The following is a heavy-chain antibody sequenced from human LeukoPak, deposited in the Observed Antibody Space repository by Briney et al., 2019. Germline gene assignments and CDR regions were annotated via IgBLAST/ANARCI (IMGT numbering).Heavy chain of an antibody. D-gene: IGHD3-22*01. CDR3: ARVNYYDERDAFDI. V-gene: IGHV1-69*06. J-gene: IGHJ3*02. CDR2: IIPIFGTA. CDR1: GYTFTSYG. Sequence: ASVKVSCKASGYTFTSYGISWVRQAPGQGLDWMGGIIPIFGTANYAQKFQGRVTITADKSTSTAYMELSSLRSEDTAVYYCARVNYYDERDAFDIWGQGTMVTVSS.